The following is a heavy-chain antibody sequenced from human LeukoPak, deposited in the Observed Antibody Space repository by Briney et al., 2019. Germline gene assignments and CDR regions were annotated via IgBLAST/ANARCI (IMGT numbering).Heavy chain of an antibody. Sequence: GGSLRLSCAASGFTFSSYAMHWVRQAPGKGLEWVAVISYDGSNKYYADSVKGRFTISRDNSKNTLYLQMNSLRSEDTAVYSCARDRIEMTRKGYFDYWGQGTLVTVSS. J-gene: IGHJ4*02. CDR3: ARDRIEMTRKGYFDY. V-gene: IGHV3-30*04. D-gene: IGHD5-24*01. CDR2: ISYDGSNK. CDR1: GFTFSSYA.